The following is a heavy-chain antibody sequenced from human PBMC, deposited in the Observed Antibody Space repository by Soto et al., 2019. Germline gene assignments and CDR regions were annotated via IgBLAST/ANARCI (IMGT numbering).Heavy chain of an antibody. CDR3: ARDKIGDMVRGLNHYYYYGMDV. CDR1: GFTFSSYS. Sequence: GGSLRLSCAASGFTFSSYSMNWVRQAPGKGLEWVSSISSSSSYIYYADSVKGRFTISRDNAKNSLYLQMNSLRAEDTAVYYCARDKIGDMVRGLNHYYYYGMDVWGQGTTVTVSS. CDR2: ISSSSSYI. D-gene: IGHD3-10*01. V-gene: IGHV3-21*01. J-gene: IGHJ6*02.